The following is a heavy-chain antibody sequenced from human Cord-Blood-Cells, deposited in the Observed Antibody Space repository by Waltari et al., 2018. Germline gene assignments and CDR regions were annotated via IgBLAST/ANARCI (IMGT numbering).Heavy chain of an antibody. D-gene: IGHD6-13*01. V-gene: IGHV3-23*01. CDR1: GFTFSSYA. J-gene: IGHJ4*02. Sequence: EVQLLESGGGLVQPGGSLRLSCAASGFTFSSYAMSWVRQAPGKGLEWVSAISGSGGSTYYAASVKGRFTISRDNSKNTLYLQMNSLRAEDTAVYYCAAGGSSWYYFDYWGQGTLVTVSS. CDR3: AAGGSSWYYFDY. CDR2: ISGSGGST.